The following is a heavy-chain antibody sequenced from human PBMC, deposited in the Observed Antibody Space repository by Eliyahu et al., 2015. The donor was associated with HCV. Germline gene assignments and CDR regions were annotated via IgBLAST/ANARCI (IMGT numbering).Heavy chain of an antibody. D-gene: IGHD2-15*01. CDR2: ISSSGTGT. CDR3: AKQRATSCYSDVDC. V-gene: IGHV3-23*01. CDR1: GFTFSNYA. J-gene: IGHJ4*02. Sequence: EVQLLESGGGLVQPGGSLRLSCAASGFTFSNYAMSWVRQAPGKGLEXVSAISSSGTGTYYTDSVRGRFTMSRDYSQNTVYLQMNNLRAEDTALYYCAKQRATSCYSDVDCWGQGTLVTVSS.